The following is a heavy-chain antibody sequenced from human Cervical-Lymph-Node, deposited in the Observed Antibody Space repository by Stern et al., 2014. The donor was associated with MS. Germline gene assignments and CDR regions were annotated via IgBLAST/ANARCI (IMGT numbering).Heavy chain of an antibody. D-gene: IGHD5-18*01. J-gene: IGHJ5*02. CDR3: AKGATVTAMVNWFDP. Sequence: VQLVESGGGVVQPGRSLRLSCAASGFTFSSYGMHWVRQAPGKGLEWVAVISYDGSNKYYADSVKGRFTISRDNSKNTLYLQMNSLRAEDTAVYYCAKGATVTAMVNWFDPWGQGTLVTVSS. CDR2: ISYDGSNK. V-gene: IGHV3-30*18. CDR1: GFTFSSYG.